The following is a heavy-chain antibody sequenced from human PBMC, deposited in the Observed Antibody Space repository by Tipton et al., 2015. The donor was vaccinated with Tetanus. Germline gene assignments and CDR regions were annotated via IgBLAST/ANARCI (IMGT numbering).Heavy chain of an antibody. CDR3: ARGNYGGTNLYYFDY. CDR1: GGPISSGGNY. Sequence: TLSLTCTVSGGPISSGGNYWSWIRQHPGKGLEWIGYIYDSGSTYYYNPSLKSRVTISVDTSKNQFSLKLNSVTAADTAVYYCARGNYGGTNLYYFDYWGQGTLVTVSS. V-gene: IGHV4-31*03. D-gene: IGHD4-23*01. CDR2: IYDSGSTY. J-gene: IGHJ4*02.